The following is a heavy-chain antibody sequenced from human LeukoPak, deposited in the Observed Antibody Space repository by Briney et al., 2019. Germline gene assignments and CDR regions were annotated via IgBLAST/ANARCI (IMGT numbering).Heavy chain of an antibody. V-gene: IGHV3-21*01. CDR2: ISGGSDYI. CDR3: ARGPRAAADDY. CDR1: GFMFNGYS. Sequence: GGSLRLSRAASGFMFNGYSMTWVRQAPGKGLGWVSYISGGSDYIFYTDSVKGRFTISRDNAKKSLYLQLNSLRVEDTAVYYCARGPRAAADDYWGQGTLVTVSS. D-gene: IGHD6-13*01. J-gene: IGHJ4*02.